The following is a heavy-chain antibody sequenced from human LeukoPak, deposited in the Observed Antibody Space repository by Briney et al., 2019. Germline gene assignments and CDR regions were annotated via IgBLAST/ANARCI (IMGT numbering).Heavy chain of an antibody. D-gene: IGHD3-10*01. J-gene: IGHJ4*02. CDR2: ISASSSAT. CDR3: TRGVGRRGGTFDF. V-gene: IGHV3-48*01. Sequence: GGSLRLACAASEFSLGAYGMNWVRQAPGKGLEWVSYISASSSATYYAESVKGRFTISRDNGQNSLYLQMNSLTAGDTAVYYCTRGVGRRGGTFDFWGQGTLVTVSS. CDR1: EFSLGAYG.